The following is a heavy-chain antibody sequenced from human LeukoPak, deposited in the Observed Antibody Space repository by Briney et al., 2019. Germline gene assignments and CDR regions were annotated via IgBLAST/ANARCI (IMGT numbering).Heavy chain of an antibody. D-gene: IGHD3-9*01. Sequence: PSETLSLTCTVSGGSISSTNYYWGWIRQPPGKGLELIGTIYYSGSTYYNPSLKSRVTISVDTSKNQFSLKLSSVTAADTAVYYCARRERYFDSYFDHWGRGTLVTVSS. J-gene: IGHJ4*02. CDR2: IYYSGST. V-gene: IGHV4-39*01. CDR3: ARRERYFDSYFDH. CDR1: GGSISSTNYY.